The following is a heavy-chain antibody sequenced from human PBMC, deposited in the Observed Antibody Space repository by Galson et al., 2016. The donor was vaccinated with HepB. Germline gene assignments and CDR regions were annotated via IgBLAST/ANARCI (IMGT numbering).Heavy chain of an antibody. Sequence: SETLSLTCTVSGGSISSRSHYWGWIRQTPGKGLEWIGSIYYSGNNYYNPSLKSRATISVDTSKKQFSLNLSSVTAADTAVYYCASGIGDIVIGPDAISPSDYGMDLWGQGTTVTASS. D-gene: IGHD2-2*02. V-gene: IGHV4-39*07. J-gene: IGHJ6*02. CDR2: IYYSGNN. CDR1: GGSISSRSHY. CDR3: ASGIGDIVIGPDAISPSDYGMDL.